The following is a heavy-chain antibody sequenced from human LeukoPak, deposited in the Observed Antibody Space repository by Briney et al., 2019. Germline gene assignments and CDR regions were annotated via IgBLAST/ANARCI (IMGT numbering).Heavy chain of an antibody. Sequence: GGSLRLSCAASGFTFSSYAMSWVRQAPGKGLEWVSAISGSGGSTYYADSVEGRFTISRDNSKDTLYLQMNSLRAEDTAVYYCAKAREWELPPFYFDYWGQGTLVTVSS. CDR2: ISGSGGST. CDR1: GFTFSSYA. V-gene: IGHV3-23*01. D-gene: IGHD1-26*01. CDR3: AKAREWELPPFYFDY. J-gene: IGHJ4*02.